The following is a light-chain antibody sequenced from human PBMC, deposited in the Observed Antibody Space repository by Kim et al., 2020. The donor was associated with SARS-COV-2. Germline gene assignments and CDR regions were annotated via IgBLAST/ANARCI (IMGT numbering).Light chain of an antibody. Sequence: QSALTQPHSVSGSPGQSVTISCTGTSSDIGAYNYVSWYQQHPGKVPKVMIYDVTKRPSGVPDRFSDSKSGNTASLTISGLQTEDEADYYCSSYAGSYTMIFGGGTQLTVL. CDR1: SSDIGAYNY. CDR2: DVT. CDR3: SSYAGSYTMI. J-gene: IGLJ2*01. V-gene: IGLV2-11*01.